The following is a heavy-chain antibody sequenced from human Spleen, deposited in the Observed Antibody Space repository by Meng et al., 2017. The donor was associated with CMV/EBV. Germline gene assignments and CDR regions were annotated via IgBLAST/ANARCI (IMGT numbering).Heavy chain of an antibody. Sequence: ASVKVSCKASGYTFTGYYIHWVRQAPGQRVEWMGRMNPKSGTKNYAQKFQGRVTMTRDTSISTAYMELNSLRAEDTAVYYCARDRLIGGFDPWGQGTLVTVSS. CDR2: MNPKSGTK. V-gene: IGHV1-2*06. CDR3: ARDRLIGGFDP. CDR1: GYTFTGYY. D-gene: IGHD7-27*01. J-gene: IGHJ5*02.